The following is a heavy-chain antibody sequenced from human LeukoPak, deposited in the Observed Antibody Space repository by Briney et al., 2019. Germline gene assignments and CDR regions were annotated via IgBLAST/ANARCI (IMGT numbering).Heavy chain of an antibody. CDR3: SKSAPYYCDY. V-gene: IGHV3-23*01. Sequence: QPGGSLTLSCSASGFTFSSYAMSWVRQAPGKGLEWVSDISGSGGSKYYADSVKGRFTISRDNTKNSLYLQMNSPSAEDTAVYFCSKSAPYYCDYWGQGTLVTVSS. CDR1: GFTFSSYA. CDR2: ISGSGGSK. J-gene: IGHJ4*02.